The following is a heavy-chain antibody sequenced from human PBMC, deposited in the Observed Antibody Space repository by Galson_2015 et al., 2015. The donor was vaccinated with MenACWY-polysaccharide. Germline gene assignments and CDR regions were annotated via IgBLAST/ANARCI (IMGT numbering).Heavy chain of an antibody. V-gene: IGHV3-66*01. CDR1: GFTVSNNY. CDR2: IYGGGST. CDR3: ARTSYGDYVEY. D-gene: IGHD4-17*01. Sequence: SLRLSCAASGFTVSNNYLIWVRQAPGKGLEWVSFIYGGGSTYCADSVKGRFTISRDNSKNTLYLQMNSLRAEDTAIYYCARTSYGDYVEYWGQGTLVTVSS. J-gene: IGHJ4*02.